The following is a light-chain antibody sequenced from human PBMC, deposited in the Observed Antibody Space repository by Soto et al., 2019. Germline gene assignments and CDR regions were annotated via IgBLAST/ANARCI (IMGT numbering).Light chain of an antibody. V-gene: IGKV3-15*01. J-gene: IGKJ4*01. CDR1: QSVSSN. CDR3: QQYNNWPLT. CDR2: GAY. Sequence: ERVMTQSPATLSVSTGERATLSCRASQSVSSNLAWYQQKPGQATRLLIYGAYTRATGIPARFSGSGSGTEFTLTISSLQSEDFAVYYCQQYNNWPLTFGGGTKVEIK.